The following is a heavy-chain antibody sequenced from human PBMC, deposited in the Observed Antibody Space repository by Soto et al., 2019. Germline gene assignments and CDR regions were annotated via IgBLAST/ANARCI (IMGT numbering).Heavy chain of an antibody. Sequence: ASVKVSCKASGYTLTSYGGSWVRQAPGQGLEWMGWISAYNGNTNYAQKLQGRVTMTTDTSTSTAYMELRSLRSDDTAVYYCARDHHLLRYFDWLSHFDYWGQGTLVTVSS. D-gene: IGHD3-9*01. J-gene: IGHJ4*02. CDR3: ARDHHLLRYFDWLSHFDY. V-gene: IGHV1-18*01. CDR1: GYTLTSYG. CDR2: ISAYNGNT.